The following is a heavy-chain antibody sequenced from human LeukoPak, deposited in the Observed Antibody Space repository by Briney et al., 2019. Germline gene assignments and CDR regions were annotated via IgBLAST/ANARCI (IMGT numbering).Heavy chain of an antibody. D-gene: IGHD6-19*01. Sequence: ASVKVSCKASRYTFTGYYMHWVRQAPGQGLEWMGWIYPNSGGTNYAQKFQGRVTMTMDTSISTAYMELSRLRSDDTAVYYCARSEQFPYYMDVWGKGTTVTVSS. CDR2: IYPNSGGT. CDR3: ARSEQFPYYMDV. J-gene: IGHJ6*03. V-gene: IGHV1-2*02. CDR1: RYTFTGYY.